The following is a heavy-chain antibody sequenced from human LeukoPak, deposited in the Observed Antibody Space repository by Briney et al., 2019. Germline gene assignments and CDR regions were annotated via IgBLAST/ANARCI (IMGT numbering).Heavy chain of an antibody. D-gene: IGHD1-1*01. CDR1: GNTFTSFH. CDR3: ARESPSTFYFDY. V-gene: IGHV1-46*01. J-gene: IGHJ4*02. Sequence: ASVKVSCKASGNTFTSFHIHWVRQAPGQGLEYMGIIKVYGDTTIYAQRFQGRITMTRDTSTSTVYMELSSLNSVDTAVYYCARESPSTFYFDYWGQGTLVTVSS. CDR2: IKVYGDTT.